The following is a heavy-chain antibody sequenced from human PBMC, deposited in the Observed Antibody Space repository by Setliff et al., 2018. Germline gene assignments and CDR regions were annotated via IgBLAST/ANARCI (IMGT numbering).Heavy chain of an antibody. CDR2: IYHSGST. CDR1: GGSISSGGYY. CDR3: ARDSGYEYYYYAMDV. D-gene: IGHD5-12*01. J-gene: IGHJ6*02. V-gene: IGHV4-31*03. Sequence: SETLSLTCTVSGGSISSGGYYWSWIRQHPGKGLEWIGYIYHSGSTYYNPSLKSRVTISVDTSKNQFSLKLSSVTAADTAVYYCARDSGYEYYYYAMDVWGQGTTVTVSS.